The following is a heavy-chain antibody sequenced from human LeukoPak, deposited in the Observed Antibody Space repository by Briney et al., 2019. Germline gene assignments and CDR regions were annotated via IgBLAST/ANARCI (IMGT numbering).Heavy chain of an antibody. CDR2: INVGNDNT. CDR1: GYTFTSYA. V-gene: IGHV1-3*01. Sequence: ASVKVSCKASGYTFTSYAIHWVRQAPGQRLEWMGWINVGNDNTKYSQKFQGRVTITRDTSVSTAYMELSSLRSEDTAVYYCARAPQWLAPGRYFDYWGQGTLVTVSS. D-gene: IGHD6-19*01. CDR3: ARAPQWLAPGRYFDY. J-gene: IGHJ4*02.